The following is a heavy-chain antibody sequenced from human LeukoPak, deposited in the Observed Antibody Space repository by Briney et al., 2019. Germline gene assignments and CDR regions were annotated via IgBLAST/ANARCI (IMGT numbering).Heavy chain of an antibody. D-gene: IGHD1-26*01. V-gene: IGHV3-21*06. CDR1: GFTFSIYN. J-gene: IGHJ4*02. Sequence: PGVSLRLSCAASGFTFSIYNMNWVRQTPGKGLEWVSLISSSSGYIYYTDSVKGRFTISRDNAKNSLYLQMNSLRAEDSAVYYCARGSEWEPLYYFDYWGQGSLVTVSS. CDR3: ARGSEWEPLYYFDY. CDR2: ISSSSGYI.